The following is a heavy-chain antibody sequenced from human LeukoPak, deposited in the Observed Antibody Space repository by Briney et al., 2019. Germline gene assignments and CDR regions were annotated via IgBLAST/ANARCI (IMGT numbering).Heavy chain of an antibody. Sequence: HGESLKISCKGSGHMFTSYWIGWVRQMSGKGPEWMGIIYPGDSDTRYSPSFEGQVTISADKSTNTAYLQWSSLKASDTAMYYCAITDYYGSGSPSVTAPFDPWGQGTLVTVSS. D-gene: IGHD3-10*01. CDR2: IYPGDSDT. CDR3: AITDYYGSGSPSVTAPFDP. CDR1: GHMFTSYW. J-gene: IGHJ5*02. V-gene: IGHV5-51*01.